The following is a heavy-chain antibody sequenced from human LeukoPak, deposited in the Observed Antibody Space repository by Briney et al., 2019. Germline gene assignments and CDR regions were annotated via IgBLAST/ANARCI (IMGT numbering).Heavy chain of an antibody. J-gene: IGHJ3*02. Sequence: SETLSLTCTVSGGSVNSYYWSWIRQPPGKGLEWIGYIYYTGGETNYNPSLKSRLTISVDTSKNQFSLMLTSVTAADTAVYYCARQPGGTTAFDIWAQGTMVTVSS. CDR1: GGSVNSYY. D-gene: IGHD1/OR15-1a*01. CDR3: ARQPGGTTAFDI. V-gene: IGHV4-59*08. CDR2: IYYTGGET.